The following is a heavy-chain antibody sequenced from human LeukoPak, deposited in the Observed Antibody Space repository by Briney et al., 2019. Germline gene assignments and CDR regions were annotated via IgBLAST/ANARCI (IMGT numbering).Heavy chain of an antibody. CDR2: IKQDGSER. CDR1: GFTFSSYW. D-gene: IGHD6-19*01. J-gene: IGHJ4*02. Sequence: GGSLRLSCAASGFTFSSYWMTWVRQAPGKGLEWVANIKQDGSERNYVDSVKGRFTISRDNAKNSLYLQMNTLRDEDTAVYYWARGAGCGYWGQGTLVTVSS. CDR3: ARGAGCGY. V-gene: IGHV3-7*03.